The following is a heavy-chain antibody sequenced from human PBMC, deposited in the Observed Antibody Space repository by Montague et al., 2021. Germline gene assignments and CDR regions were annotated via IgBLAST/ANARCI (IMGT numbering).Heavy chain of an antibody. J-gene: IGHJ6*02. D-gene: IGHD3-10*01. CDR2: ITSTSRTI. CDR3: AREDYFDSVNYYYYGMDV. Sequence: SLRLSCPASGFTFSSYAMNWARQAPGKGLEWVSYITSTSRTIYYADSVKGRFTISRDNAKNSLYLQMNSLRDDDTAVYYCAREDYFDSVNYYYYGMDVWGQGTTVTVSS. CDR1: GFTFSSYA. V-gene: IGHV3-48*02.